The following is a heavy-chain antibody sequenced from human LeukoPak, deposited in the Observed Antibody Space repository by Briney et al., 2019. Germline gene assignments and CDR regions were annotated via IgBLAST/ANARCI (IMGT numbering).Heavy chain of an antibody. CDR3: AQELAYMRFDN. CDR2: ISPSGDIT. Sequence: GGSLRLSCAASGFIFSSHGMNWVRQAPGKGLEWVSGISPSGDITYYADSVKGRFTISRDNSKNTVYLQMDSLRFEDAAAYYCAQELAYMRFDNSGQGTLITVSS. CDR1: GFIFSSHG. J-gene: IGHJ4*01. D-gene: IGHD1-1*01. V-gene: IGHV3-23*01.